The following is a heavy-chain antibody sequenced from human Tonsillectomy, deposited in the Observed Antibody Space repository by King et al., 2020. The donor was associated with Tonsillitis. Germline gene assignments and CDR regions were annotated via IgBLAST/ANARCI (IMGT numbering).Heavy chain of an antibody. V-gene: IGHV3-53*04. Sequence: VQLVESGGGLVQPGGSLRISCVASGFSVSDQYMTWVRQAPGKGLEWVATIYSGGSTDYADPVQGRVPISRQKSRNTLYLRMNSLRVDDTAVYYCARAAGGGKFFDYWGQGTLVTVSS. D-gene: IGHD6-13*01. CDR2: IYSGGST. J-gene: IGHJ4*02. CDR1: GFSVSDQY. CDR3: ARAAGGGKFFDY.